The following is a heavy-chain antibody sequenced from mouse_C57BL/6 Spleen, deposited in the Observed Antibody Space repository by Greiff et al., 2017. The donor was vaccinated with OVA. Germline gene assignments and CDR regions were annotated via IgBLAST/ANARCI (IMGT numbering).Heavy chain of an antibody. J-gene: IGHJ2*01. CDR1: GFTFSSYG. Sequence: EVQGVESGGDLVKPGGSLKLSCAASGFTFSSYGMSWVRQTPDKRLEWVATISSGGSYTYYPDSVKGRVTISRDNAKNTPYLQMSSLKSEDTAMYYCARYSNSPSDYWGQGTTLTVSS. CDR3: ARYSNSPSDY. D-gene: IGHD2-5*01. CDR2: ISSGGSYT. V-gene: IGHV5-6*01.